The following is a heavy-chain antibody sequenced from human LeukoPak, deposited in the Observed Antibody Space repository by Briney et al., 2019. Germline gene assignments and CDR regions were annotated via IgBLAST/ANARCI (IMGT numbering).Heavy chain of an antibody. V-gene: IGHV1-2*02. CDR3: ARDHAAGYYYFGWFDP. D-gene: IGHD3-22*01. J-gene: IGHJ5*02. CDR2: INPNSGGT. CDR1: GYTFTGYY. Sequence: SSVKVSCKASGYTFTGYYMHWVRPPPGQGLEGMGWINPNSGGTNYAQKLQGRVTMTRDTSISTAYMELSRLRSDDTAVYYCARDHAAGYYYFGWFDPWGQGTLVTVSS.